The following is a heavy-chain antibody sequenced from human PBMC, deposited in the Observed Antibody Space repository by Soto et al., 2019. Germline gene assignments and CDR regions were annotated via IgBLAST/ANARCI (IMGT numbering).Heavy chain of an antibody. CDR1: GFTFSSYG. D-gene: IGHD3-10*01. Sequence: SLSLSCAASGFTFSSYGMHLVRQAPGKGLEWVAVIWYDGSNKYYADSVKGRFTISRDNSKNTLYLQMNSLRAEDTAVYYCGKDYGRFGEYYSGMAVWGQGTTVPVS. J-gene: IGHJ6*02. CDR2: IWYDGSNK. CDR3: GKDYGRFGEYYSGMAV. V-gene: IGHV3-33*06.